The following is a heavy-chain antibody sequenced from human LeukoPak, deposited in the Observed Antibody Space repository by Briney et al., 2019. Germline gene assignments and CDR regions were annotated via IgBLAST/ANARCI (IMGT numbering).Heavy chain of an antibody. J-gene: IGHJ4*02. D-gene: IGHD6-13*01. Sequence: ASVNVSCKGSGFIFTTYGFTWVRQPPGQGLEWMGWLRSNNDTTYSQKLQGRVIMSQVTATRAADMELRRRRSDGTAVYFCARGLSSSGFEYWGRGTLVTVSS. CDR2: LRSNNDT. V-gene: IGHV1-18*01. CDR1: GFIFTTYG. CDR3: ARGLSSSGFEY.